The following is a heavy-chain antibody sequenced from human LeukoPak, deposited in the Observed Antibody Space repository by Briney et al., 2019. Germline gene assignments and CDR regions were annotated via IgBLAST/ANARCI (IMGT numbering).Heavy chain of an antibody. V-gene: IGHV1-2*02. CDR1: GYTFTAYY. CDR2: IDPNSGGT. CDR3: ARRCDTSSYYTYYFDY. Sequence: ASVKVSCKASGYTFTAYYIHLVRQPPGQGHGWMGWIDPNSGGTNYAQKFQGRVTMTRDTSISTAYMELSRLRSDDTAVYFCARRCDTSSYYTYYFDYWGQGTLVTVSS. J-gene: IGHJ4*02. D-gene: IGHD3-22*01.